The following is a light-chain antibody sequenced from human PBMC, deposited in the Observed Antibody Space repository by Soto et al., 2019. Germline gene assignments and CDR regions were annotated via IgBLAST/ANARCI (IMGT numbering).Light chain of an antibody. V-gene: IGKV3-20*01. Sequence: EIVLTQSPGTLSLSPGERATLSCRASQSVSSSYLAWYQQKPGQAPRLLIYGASSRATGIPDRFSGSGSGTDFTLTISRPEPEASEVYYCQHYGSSSWTFGQGTKVDIK. CDR2: GAS. J-gene: IGKJ1*01. CDR1: QSVSSSY. CDR3: QHYGSSSWT.